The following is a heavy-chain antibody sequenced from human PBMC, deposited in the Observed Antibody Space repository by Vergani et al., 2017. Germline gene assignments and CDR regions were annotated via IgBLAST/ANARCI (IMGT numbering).Heavy chain of an antibody. V-gene: IGHV4-38-2*01. Sequence: QVQLLESGPGLLKPSETLSLTCSVSGYSITSGYYWGWTRQPPGRGLDWIGSIYHTGSAYYNPSLKSQVTVSVDTSMNQVSLKLNSVTAADTAVYYCVRPVALWFGETKYGGWFDPWGQGALVTVTS. CDR2: IYHTGSA. CDR1: GYSITSGYY. CDR3: VRPVALWFGETKYGGWFDP. J-gene: IGHJ5*02. D-gene: IGHD3-10*01.